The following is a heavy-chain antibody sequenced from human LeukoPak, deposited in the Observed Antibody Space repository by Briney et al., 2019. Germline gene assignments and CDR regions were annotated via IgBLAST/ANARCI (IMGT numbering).Heavy chain of an antibody. CDR1: GFTFSSYS. Sequence: QSGGSLRLSCAASGFTFSSYSMNWIRQAPGKGLEWVSSISSSTSYIYYADSVKGRFTISRDNAKNSLYLQMNSLRAEDTAVCYCARVSGPEPYYYDSSGYLPNDYWGQGTLVTVSS. J-gene: IGHJ4*02. CDR3: ARVSGPEPYYYDSSGYLPNDY. V-gene: IGHV3-21*01. CDR2: ISSSTSYI. D-gene: IGHD3-22*01.